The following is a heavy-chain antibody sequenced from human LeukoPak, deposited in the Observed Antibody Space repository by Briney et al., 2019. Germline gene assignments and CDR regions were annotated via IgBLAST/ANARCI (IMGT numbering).Heavy chain of an antibody. CDR2: ITSSSSTI. CDR3: ARGGQLEA. J-gene: IGHJ5*02. Sequence: QTGGSLRLSCAASGFTFSSYTMNWVRQAPGKGLEWISYITSSSSTIYYADSLRGRFTISRDNAKNSLYLQMNSLRDEDTAVYYCARGGQLEAWGQGTLVTVSS. CDR1: GFTFSSYT. D-gene: IGHD3-16*01. V-gene: IGHV3-48*02.